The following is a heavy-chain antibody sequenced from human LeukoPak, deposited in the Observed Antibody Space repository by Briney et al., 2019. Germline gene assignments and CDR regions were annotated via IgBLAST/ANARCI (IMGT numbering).Heavy chain of an antibody. D-gene: IGHD1-26*01. CDR2: IKTKTDDGAT. CDR3: TTYVGATAY. J-gene: IGHJ4*02. V-gene: IGHV3-15*01. CDR1: GFTFSNAR. Sequence: GGSLRLSCAASGFTFSNARMNWVRQAPGKGLEWVGRIKTKTDDGATDYSAPVKARFTISRDDSKTTLYLQMNGLRTEDTAIYYCTTYVGATAYWGQGTLVTVSS.